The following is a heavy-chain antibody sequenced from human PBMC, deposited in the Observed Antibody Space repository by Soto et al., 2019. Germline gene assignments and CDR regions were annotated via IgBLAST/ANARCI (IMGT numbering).Heavy chain of an antibody. J-gene: IGHJ6*02. CDR2: IKSKTDGGTT. Sequence: GGSLRLSCAASGFTFSNAWMNWVRQAPGKGLEWVGRIKSKTDGGTTDYAAPVKGRFTISRDDSKNTLYLQMNSLKTEDTAVYYCYFLEQQLLPGYYYYGMDVWGQGTTVTVSS. D-gene: IGHD6-13*01. CDR1: GFTFSNAW. V-gene: IGHV3-15*07. CDR3: YFLEQQLLPGYYYYGMDV.